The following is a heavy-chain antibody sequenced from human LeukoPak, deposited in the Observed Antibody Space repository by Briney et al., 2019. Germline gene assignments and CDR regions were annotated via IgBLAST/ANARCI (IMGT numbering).Heavy chain of an antibody. CDR1: GDSISSGSYY. D-gene: IGHD1-1*01. Sequence: SETLSLTCTVSGDSISSGSYYWGWIRQPPGKGLAWIGNIYYSGSAYYNPSLKSRVTIPVDTSKNQFSLKLSSVAAADTAVYYCARRYRGPGYVFDYWGQGTLVTVSS. CDR3: ARRYRGPGYVFDY. V-gene: IGHV4-39*01. J-gene: IGHJ4*02. CDR2: IYYSGSA.